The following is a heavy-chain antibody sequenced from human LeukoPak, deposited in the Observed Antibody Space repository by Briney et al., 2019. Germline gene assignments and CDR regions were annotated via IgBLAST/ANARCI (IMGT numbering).Heavy chain of an antibody. CDR2: IYYSGST. Sequence: SETLSLTCTVSGDSISSGDYYWRWIRQPPGKGLEWIGYIYYSGSTYYNPSLKSRVTISVDTSKNQFSLKLSSVTAADTAVYYCARDRMDRVDYWGQGTLVTVSS. J-gene: IGHJ4*02. D-gene: IGHD3/OR15-3a*01. CDR3: ARDRMDRVDY. V-gene: IGHV4-30-4*01. CDR1: GDSISSGDYY.